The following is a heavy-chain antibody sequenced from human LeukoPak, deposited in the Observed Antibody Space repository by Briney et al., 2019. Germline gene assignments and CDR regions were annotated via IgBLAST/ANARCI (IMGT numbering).Heavy chain of an antibody. V-gene: IGHV3-74*01. Sequence: GGSLRLSCAASGFTFTTSWMHWFRQAPGKGLVWVSRIESDGTSTTYADSVKGRFTISRDNSKNTLYLQMNSLRAEDTAVYYCAKEVYCSSTSCYSNRYYYYYYGMDVWGQGTTVTVSS. CDR3: AKEVYCSSTSCYSNRYYYYYYGMDV. J-gene: IGHJ6*02. CDR1: GFTFTTSW. CDR2: IESDGTST. D-gene: IGHD2-2*01.